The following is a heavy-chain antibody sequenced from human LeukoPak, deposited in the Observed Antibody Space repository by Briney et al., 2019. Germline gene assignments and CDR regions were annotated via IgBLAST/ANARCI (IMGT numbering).Heavy chain of an antibody. CDR1: GFTLSGYW. Sequence: PGGSLRLSCAASGFTLSGYWMHWIRQVPGKGLVWVSDINSDGSSTSYANSVKGRFTISRDNAKNKVYLQMTNLRAEDTAVYHCVRRSTFYSGSGSYPHFDSWGRGTLVTVSS. D-gene: IGHD3-10*01. V-gene: IGHV3-74*01. CDR2: INSDGSST. J-gene: IGHJ4*02. CDR3: VRRSTFYSGSGSYPHFDS.